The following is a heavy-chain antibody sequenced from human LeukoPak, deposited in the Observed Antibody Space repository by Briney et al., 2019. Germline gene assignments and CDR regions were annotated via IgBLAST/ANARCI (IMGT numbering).Heavy chain of an antibody. V-gene: IGHV5-51*01. Sequence: GESLRVSCKGSGHSFSSYWIGWVRQMPGKGLEWMGVIHVGDSDTRYSPAFEGQVTITADKSTSTAYLQWSSLKASDTAMYYCARHKSPGYVYNYYTGMDVWGQGTTVTISS. CDR2: IHVGDSDT. D-gene: IGHD5-18*01. CDR3: ARHKSPGYVYNYYTGMDV. CDR1: GHSFSSYW. J-gene: IGHJ6*02.